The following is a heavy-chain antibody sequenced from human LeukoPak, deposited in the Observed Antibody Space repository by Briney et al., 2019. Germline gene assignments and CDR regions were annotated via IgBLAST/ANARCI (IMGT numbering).Heavy chain of an antibody. CDR2: VKSKTHGEAT. Sequence: GGSLRLSCAASGFDFDYAWMSWIRQAPGKGLEWVGHVKSKTHGEATDYAAPAKGRFPISRDNSKSTLYLQMNSLRAEDTAVYYCANLNAPYWGNFDYWGRGTLVTVSS. V-gene: IGHV3-15*07. CDR1: GFDFDYAW. J-gene: IGHJ4*02. D-gene: IGHD3-16*01. CDR3: ANLNAPYWGNFDY.